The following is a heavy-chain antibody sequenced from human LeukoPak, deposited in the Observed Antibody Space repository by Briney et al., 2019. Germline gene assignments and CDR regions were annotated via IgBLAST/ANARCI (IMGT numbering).Heavy chain of an antibody. CDR1: GFPFSDHY. CDR2: TRNKARSYTT. J-gene: IGHJ4*02. V-gene: IGHV3-72*01. D-gene: IGHD3-9*01. Sequence: GGSLRLSCAGSGFPFSDHYMDWVRQAPGKGLEGVGRTRNKARSYTTNYDASVKGRFTISRDASKNSVYLQMNSLKTEDTAVYYCARTYYDILTGIRDFDYWGQGTLVTVSS. CDR3: ARTYYDILTGIRDFDY.